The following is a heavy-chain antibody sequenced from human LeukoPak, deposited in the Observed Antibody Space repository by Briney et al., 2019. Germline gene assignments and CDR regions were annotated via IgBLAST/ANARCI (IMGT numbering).Heavy chain of an antibody. Sequence: SGPTLVNPTQTLTLTCTFSGFSLTTGGVAVGWIRQPPGKALEWLALIYWDDDKRYSPTLKTRLTITKDTSKNQVVLTMTNMDPMDSATYYCAHKTSPYYIALSGPVWHGMEVWGQGTTVTVSS. V-gene: IGHV2-5*02. CDR1: GFSLTTGGVA. J-gene: IGHJ6*02. CDR3: AHKTSPYYIALSGPVWHGMEV. D-gene: IGHD3-10*01. CDR2: IYWDDDK.